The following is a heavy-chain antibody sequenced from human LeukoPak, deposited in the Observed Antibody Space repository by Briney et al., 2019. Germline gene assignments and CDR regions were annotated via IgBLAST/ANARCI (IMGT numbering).Heavy chain of an antibody. D-gene: IGHD3-3*01. Sequence: GGSLRLSCAASGFTVSSNYMSWVRQAPGKGLEWVSVIYSGGSTYYADSVKGRFTISRDNSKNTLYLQMNSLRAEDTAVYYCAKDLHDFWSGYYEDWGQGTLVTVSS. CDR2: IYSGGST. CDR3: AKDLHDFWSGYYED. V-gene: IGHV3-53*05. J-gene: IGHJ4*02. CDR1: GFTVSSNY.